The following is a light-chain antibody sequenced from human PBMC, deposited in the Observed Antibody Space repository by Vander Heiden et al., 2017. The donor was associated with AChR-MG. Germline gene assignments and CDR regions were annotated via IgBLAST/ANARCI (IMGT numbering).Light chain of an antibody. J-gene: IGLJ1*01. V-gene: IGLV3-19*01. CDR1: SHSTVY. CDR3: YYQDNSGNVV. Sequence: SSELTHDSAVSVALGQTVAITSQVDSHSTVYASCYQQKPAQAPGLVIYGKNNRPSGIPERFSGSSSGNTAFLTITGAQAEDEADYYCYYQDNSGNVVFGTGTKVTVL. CDR2: GKN.